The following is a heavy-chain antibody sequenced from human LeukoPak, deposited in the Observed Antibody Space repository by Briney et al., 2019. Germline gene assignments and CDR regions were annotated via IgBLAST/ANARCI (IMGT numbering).Heavy chain of an antibody. CDR3: AKVSTGYSSSWYFFSGMDV. CDR2: ISGSGGST. V-gene: IGHV3-23*01. J-gene: IGHJ6*02. D-gene: IGHD6-13*01. CDR1: GFTFSSYA. Sequence: PGGSLRLSCAASGFTFSSYAMSWVRQAPGKGLEWVSAISGSGGSTYYADSVKGRFTISRDNSKNTLYLQMNSLGAEDTAVYYCAKVSTGYSSSWYFFSGMDVWGQGTTVTVSS.